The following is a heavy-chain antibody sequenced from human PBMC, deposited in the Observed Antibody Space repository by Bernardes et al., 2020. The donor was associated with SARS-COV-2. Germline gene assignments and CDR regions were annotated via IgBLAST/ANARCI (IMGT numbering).Heavy chain of an antibody. CDR3: ARAPRRWLIQHAFDV. Sequence: SETLSLTCTVSGGSISGYYWSWIRQPAGKGLEWIGHIYDSGSTNSNPSLKSRVTMSVDTSRTQFSLKLSSVTAADTALYYCARAPRRWLIQHAFDVWGPGTMVTVSS. V-gene: IGHV4-4*07. CDR1: GGSISGYY. J-gene: IGHJ3*01. D-gene: IGHD6-19*01. CDR2: IYDSGST.